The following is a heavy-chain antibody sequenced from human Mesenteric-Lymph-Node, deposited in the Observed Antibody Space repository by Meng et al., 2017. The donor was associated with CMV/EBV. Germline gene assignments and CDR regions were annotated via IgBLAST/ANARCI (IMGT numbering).Heavy chain of an antibody. V-gene: IGHV1-69*04. Sequence: SVKVSCKASGYTLTSYGISWVRQAPGQGLEWMGRIIPILGIANYAQKFQGRVTITADKSTSTAYMELSSLRSEDTAVYYCARDQTSPYYYYYGMDVWGQGTTVTVSS. J-gene: IGHJ6*02. CDR2: IIPILGIA. CDR1: GYTLTSYG. CDR3: ARDQTSPYYYYYGMDV. D-gene: IGHD2-2*01.